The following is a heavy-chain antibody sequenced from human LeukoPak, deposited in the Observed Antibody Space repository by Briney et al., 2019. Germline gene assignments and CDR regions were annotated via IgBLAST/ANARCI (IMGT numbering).Heavy chain of an antibody. CDR3: ARDIGSGWFSDF. Sequence: GASVKVSCKVSGYTLTELSMHWVRQAPGKGLEWMGGFDPEDGETIYAQKFQGRVTMTTDTSTSTAYMELRSLRSDDTAVYYCARDIGSGWFSDFWGQGTLVTVSS. V-gene: IGHV1-24*01. J-gene: IGHJ4*02. CDR2: FDPEDGET. D-gene: IGHD6-19*01. CDR1: GYTLTELS.